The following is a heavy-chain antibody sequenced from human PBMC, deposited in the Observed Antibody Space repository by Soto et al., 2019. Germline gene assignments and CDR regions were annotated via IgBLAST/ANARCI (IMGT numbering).Heavy chain of an antibody. D-gene: IGHD1-26*01. CDR1: GLFFDNYA. J-gene: IGHJ4*02. CDR2: LSGNSDIV. V-gene: IGHV3-9*01. Sequence: GGSLRLSCVTSGLFFDNYAMHWVRQATGKGTEWVSGLSGNSDIVAYADSVKGRFTISRKNAKNTVYLHVNTLRDEDTAVYYCARGGAMGVDYWGQGTLVTVSS. CDR3: ARGGAMGVDY.